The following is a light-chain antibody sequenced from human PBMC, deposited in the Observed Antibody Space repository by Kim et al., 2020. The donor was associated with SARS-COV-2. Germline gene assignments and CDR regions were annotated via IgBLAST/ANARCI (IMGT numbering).Light chain of an antibody. J-gene: IGKJ4*01. V-gene: IGKV3-20*01. CDR3: QQYGSSPPLT. Sequence: PGESSSLSCRASQSVSSSYLVWYQQKPGQAPRLLIYGASCRATGIPDRFSGSGSGTDFTLTISRLEPEDFAVYYCQQYGSSPPLTFGGGTKVDIK. CDR1: QSVSSSY. CDR2: GAS.